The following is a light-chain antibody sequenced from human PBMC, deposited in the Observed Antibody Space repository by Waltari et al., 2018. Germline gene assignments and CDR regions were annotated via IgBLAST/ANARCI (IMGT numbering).Light chain of an antibody. V-gene: IGLV2-8*01. J-gene: IGLJ3*02. CDR2: EVS. Sequence: QSALTQPPSASGSPGQSVTISCTGTSSDVGGYNYVSWYQQYPGKAPKLLISEVSKRPSGVPDRFPGSKSGTTASLTVSGLQAEDEADYYCNSYAGNNNWVFGGGTKLTVL. CDR1: SSDVGGYNY. CDR3: NSYAGNNNWV.